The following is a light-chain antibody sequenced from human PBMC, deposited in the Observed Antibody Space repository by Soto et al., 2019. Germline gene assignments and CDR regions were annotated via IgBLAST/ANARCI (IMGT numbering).Light chain of an antibody. J-gene: IGLJ3*02. CDR2: GNS. CDR1: SSNIGAGYD. Sequence: QPVLTQPPSVSGAPGQRVTISCTGSSSNIGAGYDVHWYQQLPGTAPKLLIYGNSNRPSGVPDRFSGSKSGTSASLAITGLQAEDEADYYCQSYDSSLSGYNWVFGGGTQLTVL. CDR3: QSYDSSLSGYNWV. V-gene: IGLV1-40*01.